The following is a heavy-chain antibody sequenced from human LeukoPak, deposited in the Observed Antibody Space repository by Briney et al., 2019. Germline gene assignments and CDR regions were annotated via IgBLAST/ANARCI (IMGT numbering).Heavy chain of an antibody. V-gene: IGHV4-59*02. CDR3: ARAPNGYYPLDY. CDR1: GASVPDYF. Sequence: SETLSLTCTVSGASVPDYFWSWVRQSPGKGLEWISYIHHSGKSDYNPSLRSRVTTSLDTSKNQFSLNLISVTAADTAVYYCARAPNGYYPLDYWGQGTLVTVSS. D-gene: IGHD3-22*01. CDR2: IHHSGKS. J-gene: IGHJ4*02.